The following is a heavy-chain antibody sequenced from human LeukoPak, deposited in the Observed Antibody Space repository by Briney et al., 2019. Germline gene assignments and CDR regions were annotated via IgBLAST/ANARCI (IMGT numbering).Heavy chain of an antibody. D-gene: IGHD6-19*01. CDR1: GFTFSNYA. CDR2: ISGGGDNT. V-gene: IGHV3-23*01. Sequence: GGSLRLSCAASGFTFSNYAMGWVRQAPGKGLEWVSVISGGGDNTYYADSVKGRFTISRDKSMNTLYLQMSSLRAEDTALYYCAKAKPTGETISRGWYYFDYWGQGTLVTVSS. CDR3: AKAKPTGETISRGWYYFDY. J-gene: IGHJ4*02.